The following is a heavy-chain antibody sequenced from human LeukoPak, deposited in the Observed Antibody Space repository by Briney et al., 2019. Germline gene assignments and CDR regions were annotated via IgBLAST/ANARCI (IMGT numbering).Heavy chain of an antibody. CDR2: IYYSGST. D-gene: IGHD3-3*01. Sequence: PSETLSLTCTVSGGSISSSSYYWGWIRQPPGKGLEWIGSIYYSGSTYYNPSLKSRVTISVDTSKNQFSLKLSSVTAADTAVYYCARDLTYYDFWSGYGPVWGQGTLVTVSS. CDR3: ARDLTYYDFWSGYGPV. V-gene: IGHV4-39*07. CDR1: GGSISSSSYY. J-gene: IGHJ4*02.